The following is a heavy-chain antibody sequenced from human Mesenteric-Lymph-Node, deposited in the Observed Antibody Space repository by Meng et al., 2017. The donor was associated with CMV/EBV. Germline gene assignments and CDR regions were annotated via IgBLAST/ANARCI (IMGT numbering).Heavy chain of an antibody. CDR1: GYTFTAFY. CDR3: ARVMVAAHWDFDF. CDR2: INPKSGAT. Sequence: ASVKVSCKAFGYTFTAFYIHWVRQAPGQGLEWMGWINPKSGATNYAQKFQGRVTMTRDTSISAAYMELSRLRSDDTAVYYCARVMVAAHWDFDFWGQGTLVTVSS. D-gene: IGHD4/OR15-4a*01. V-gene: IGHV1-2*02. J-gene: IGHJ4*02.